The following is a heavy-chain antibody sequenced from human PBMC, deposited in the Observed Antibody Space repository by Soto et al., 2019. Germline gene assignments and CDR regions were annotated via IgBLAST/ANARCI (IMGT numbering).Heavy chain of an antibody. Sequence: EVQLVESGGGLVQPGGSLRLSCATSGFTFGDYWMSWVRQAPGKRLEWVANTKQDESEKYYVGSVRGRFTISRDNAKNSLYLQMNSQRAEDTAVYFCVREGDSGFFSWGQGTLVTVSS. CDR3: VREGDSGFFS. CDR1: GFTFGDYW. V-gene: IGHV3-7*01. J-gene: IGHJ5*02. D-gene: IGHD6-25*01. CDR2: TKQDESEK.